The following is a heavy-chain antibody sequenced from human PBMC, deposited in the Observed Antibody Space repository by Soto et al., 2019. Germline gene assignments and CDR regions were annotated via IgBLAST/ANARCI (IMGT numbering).Heavy chain of an antibody. CDR3: AGVRGLVGATTYWFDP. J-gene: IGHJ5*02. CDR1: GFTVSSNY. CDR2: IYSGGST. V-gene: IGHV3-66*01. Sequence: PVGSLRLSCAASGFTVSSNYMSWVRQAPGKGLEWVSVIYSGGSTYYADSVKGRFTISRDNSKNTLYLQMNSLRAEDTAVYYCAGVRGLVGATTYWFDPWGQGTLVTVSS. D-gene: IGHD1-26*01.